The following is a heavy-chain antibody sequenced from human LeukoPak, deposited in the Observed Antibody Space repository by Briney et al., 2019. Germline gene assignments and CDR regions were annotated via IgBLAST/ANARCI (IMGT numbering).Heavy chain of an antibody. D-gene: IGHD2/OR15-2a*01. Sequence: GGSLRLSCAASGFTFSSYWMSWVRQAPGKGLEWVANIKQDGSEKYYVDSVKGRFTISRDNAKNSLYLQVNSLRAEDTAVYYCALIRTTKGADYWGQGTLVTVSS. CDR3: ALIRTTKGADY. CDR1: GFTFSSYW. CDR2: IKQDGSEK. V-gene: IGHV3-7*01. J-gene: IGHJ4*02.